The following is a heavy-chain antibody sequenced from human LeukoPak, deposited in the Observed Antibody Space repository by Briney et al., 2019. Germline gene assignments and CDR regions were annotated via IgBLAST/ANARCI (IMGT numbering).Heavy chain of an antibody. D-gene: IGHD3-10*01. J-gene: IGHJ4*02. V-gene: IGHV4-59*01. CDR2: IYYSGST. Sequence: SETLSLTCTVSGGSISSYYWSWIRQPPGKGLEWIGYIYYSGSTNYNPSLKSRVTISVDTSKNQFSLKLSSVTAADTAVYYCARGGLLWFGEWGQGTLVTVSS. CDR1: GGSISSYY. CDR3: ARGGLLWFGE.